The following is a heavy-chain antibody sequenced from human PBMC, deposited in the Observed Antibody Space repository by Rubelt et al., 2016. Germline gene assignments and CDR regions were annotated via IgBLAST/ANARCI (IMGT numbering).Heavy chain of an antibody. D-gene: IGHD1-26*01. CDR3: AHRPGGSAVDYFDD. CDR2: IYWDDDK. CDR1: GGPISHYYW. V-gene: IGHV2-5*08. J-gene: IGHJ4*02. Sequence: QESGPGLVKPSETLSLTCTVSGGPISHYYWNWIRQPPGKALEWLAIIYWDDDKRNSPSLKSRHTNTKDTSKHPVFLTMTNKDPCETATYCCAHRPGGSAVDYFDDWGQGTLVTVSS.